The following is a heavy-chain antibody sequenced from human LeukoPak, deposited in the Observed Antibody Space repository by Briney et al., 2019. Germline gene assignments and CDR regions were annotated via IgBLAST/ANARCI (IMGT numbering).Heavy chain of an antibody. D-gene: IGHD6-13*01. CDR1: GYSISSGYY. J-gene: IGHJ4*02. V-gene: IGHV4-38-2*02. Sequence: SETLSLTCTVSGYSISSGYYWGWIRQPPGKGLEWIGSIYHSGSTYYNPSLKSRVTISVDTSKNQFSLKLSSVTAADTAVYYCARLYSSSWLSLKVDYFDYWGQGTLVTVSS. CDR3: ARLYSSSWLSLKVDYFDY. CDR2: IYHSGST.